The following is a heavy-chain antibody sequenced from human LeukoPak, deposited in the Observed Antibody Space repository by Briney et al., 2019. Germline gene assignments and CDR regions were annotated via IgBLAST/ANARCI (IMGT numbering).Heavy chain of an antibody. D-gene: IGHD6-25*01. CDR3: GRGLLGRL. V-gene: IGHV4-34*01. Sequence: SETLSLTCAVYGGSFSGYYWSWIRQPPGKGLEWIGEINHSGSTNYNPALKSRVTISVDTSKNQFELRGSSLIAACKALYYCGRGLLGRLWGQGTLVTVSS. CDR1: GGSFSGYY. J-gene: IGHJ4*02. CDR2: INHSGST.